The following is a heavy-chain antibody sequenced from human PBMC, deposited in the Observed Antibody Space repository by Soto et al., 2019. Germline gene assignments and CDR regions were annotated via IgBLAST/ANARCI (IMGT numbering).Heavy chain of an antibody. D-gene: IGHD1-1*01. V-gene: IGHV4-30-2*02. CDR1: GGYISSGGYS. Sequence: SETMSLTSAVSGGYISSGGYSWSWIQQPPGKGLEWIGYIYHSGSTYYNPSLKSRVTISVDTSKNQFSLKLSSVTAADTAVYYCARYNWGAMGAFDIWGQGTMVTVSS. J-gene: IGHJ3*02. CDR3: ARYNWGAMGAFDI. CDR2: IYHSGST.